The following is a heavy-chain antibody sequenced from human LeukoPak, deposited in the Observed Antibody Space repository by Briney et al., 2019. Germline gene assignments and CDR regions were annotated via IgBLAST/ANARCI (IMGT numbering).Heavy chain of an antibody. CDR1: GFTFSSYG. D-gene: IGHD2-15*01. CDR2: ISNSGSNI. Sequence: PGGSLRLSCAASGFTFSSYGMHWVRQAPGKGLEWVAYISNSGSNIYYADSVKGRFTISRDNAKNSLYLQMNSLRAEDTAVYYCASYDIVVVVAASAAVWGQGTTVTVSS. J-gene: IGHJ6*02. V-gene: IGHV3-48*04. CDR3: ASYDIVVVVAASAAV.